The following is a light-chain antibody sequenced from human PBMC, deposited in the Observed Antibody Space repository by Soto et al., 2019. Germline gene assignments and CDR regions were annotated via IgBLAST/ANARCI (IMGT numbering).Light chain of an antibody. CDR1: QSVSSN. Sequence: ENVMTQSPATLYVYQGERATLSCRASQSVSSNLAWYQQKPGQAPRLLIYGASTRATGIPARFSGSGSGTEFTLTISSLQSEDFAVYYCQQYNNGPPITFGQGTRLEVK. J-gene: IGKJ5*01. CDR2: GAS. CDR3: QQYNNGPPIT. V-gene: IGKV3-15*01.